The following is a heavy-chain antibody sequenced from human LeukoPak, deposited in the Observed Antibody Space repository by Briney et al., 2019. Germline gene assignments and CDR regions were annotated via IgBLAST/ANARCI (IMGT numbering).Heavy chain of an antibody. CDR2: IYHSGST. D-gene: IGHD1-26*01. Sequence: SGTLSLTCAVSGGSISSSNWWSWVRQPPGKGLEWIGEIYHSGSTNYNPSLKSRVTISVDTSKNQFSLKLSSVTAADTAVYYCARDRVGATMDYWGQGTLVTVSS. CDR1: GGSISSSNW. J-gene: IGHJ4*02. CDR3: ARDRVGATMDY. V-gene: IGHV4-4*02.